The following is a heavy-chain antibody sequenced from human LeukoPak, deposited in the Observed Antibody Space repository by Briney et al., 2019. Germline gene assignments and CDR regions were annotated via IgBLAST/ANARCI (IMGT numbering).Heavy chain of an antibody. CDR2: IIPIFGTA. CDR1: GSTFSSYA. Sequence: GASVKVSCKASGSTFSSYAISWVRQAPGQGLEWMGGIIPIFGTANYAQKFQGRVTITTDESTSTAYMELSSLRSEDTAVYYCAREERWLQLRGAFDIWGQGTMVTVSS. J-gene: IGHJ3*02. V-gene: IGHV1-69*05. CDR3: AREERWLQLRGAFDI. D-gene: IGHD5-24*01.